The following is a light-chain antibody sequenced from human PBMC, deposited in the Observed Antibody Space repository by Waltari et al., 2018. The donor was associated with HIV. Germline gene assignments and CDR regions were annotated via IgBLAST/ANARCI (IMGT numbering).Light chain of an antibody. Sequence: NFMLTQPHPVSESPGKTVTISCPRSSCRIASNYLTWYHQRPGSAPTTVIYEDNQSPSGVPDRFSGSIDSSSNSASLTISGLKTEDEADYHCQSYDGDNHEIFGGGTKLTVL. CDR1: SCRIASNY. CDR2: EDN. V-gene: IGLV6-57*04. J-gene: IGLJ2*01. CDR3: QSYDGDNHEI.